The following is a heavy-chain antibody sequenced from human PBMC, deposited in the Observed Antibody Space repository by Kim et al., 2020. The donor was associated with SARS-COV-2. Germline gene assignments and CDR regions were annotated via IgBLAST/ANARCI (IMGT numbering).Heavy chain of an antibody. CDR3: ARGGYGSGSHYSFDY. D-gene: IGHD3-10*01. CDR1: GFTFSSYG. J-gene: IGHJ4*02. V-gene: IGHV3-48*03. Sequence: GGSLRLSCAASGFTFSSYGVNWVRQAPGKGLEWVSYIGGSSRTLYYVDPVKGRFTISRDNAKNSLYLQMNSLRAEDTAVYYCARGGYGSGSHYSFDYWGQETLVTVSS. CDR2: IGGSSRTL.